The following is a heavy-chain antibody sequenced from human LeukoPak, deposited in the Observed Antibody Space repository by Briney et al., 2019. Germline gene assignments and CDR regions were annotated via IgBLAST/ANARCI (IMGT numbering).Heavy chain of an antibody. CDR2: INPDGSTT. CDR3: VTDRRGILVRGTTFDY. Sequence: QPGGSLRLSCAASGFTFSYYWMYWVRQAPGKGLVWVSRINPDGSTTDYADSVKGRFTISRDNSKNTLYLQMSSLRAEDTAVYYCVTDRRGILVRGTTFDYWGQGTLVTVSS. J-gene: IGHJ4*02. V-gene: IGHV3-74*01. CDR1: GFTFSYYW. D-gene: IGHD3-10*01.